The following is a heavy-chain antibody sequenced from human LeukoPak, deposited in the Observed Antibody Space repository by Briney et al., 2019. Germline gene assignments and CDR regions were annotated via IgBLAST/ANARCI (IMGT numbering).Heavy chain of an antibody. D-gene: IGHD1-26*01. CDR1: GFTFSSYS. CDR2: ISSSSSYI. CDR3: ARGQVGAADY. J-gene: IGHJ4*02. Sequence: GGAPRLSRAAPGFTFSSYSMKWVRQAPGKGLEWVSSISSSSSYIYYADSVKGRFTISRDNAKNSLYLQMNSLRAEDTAVYYCARGQVGAADYWGQGTLVTVSS. V-gene: IGHV3-21*01.